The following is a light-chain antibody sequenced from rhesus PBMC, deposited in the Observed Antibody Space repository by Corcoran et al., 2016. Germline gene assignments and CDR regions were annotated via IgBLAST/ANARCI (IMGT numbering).Light chain of an antibody. J-gene: IGKJ2*01. CDR1: QDISNY. Sequence: DIQMTQSPSSLSASVGDRVTITCRASQDISNYLAWYQQKPGETPKLLIYAASGLQSGFPSRFSGIGSGTDFTLTISSLQSEDFATYYCQHYYSTPPSFGQGTKVEIK. CDR3: QHYYSTPPS. CDR2: AAS. V-gene: IGKV1-25*02.